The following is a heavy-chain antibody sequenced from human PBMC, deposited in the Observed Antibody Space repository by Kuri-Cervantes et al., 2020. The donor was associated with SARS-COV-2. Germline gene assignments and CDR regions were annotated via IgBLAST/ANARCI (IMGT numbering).Heavy chain of an antibody. Sequence: GGSLRLSCAASGFTFTTYSMTWVRQTPGKGLEWVSSISSSSSQRYYVDSVKGRFTISRDNAKNSLYLQMNSLRAEDTAVYYCAKDSVVGSGWFFDYWGQGTLVTVSS. CDR2: ISSSSSQR. CDR3: AKDSVVGSGWFFDY. CDR1: GFTFTTYS. V-gene: IGHV3-21*01. J-gene: IGHJ4*02. D-gene: IGHD6-19*01.